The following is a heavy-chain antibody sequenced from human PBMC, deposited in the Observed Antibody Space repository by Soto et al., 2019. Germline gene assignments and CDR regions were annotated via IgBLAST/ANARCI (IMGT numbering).Heavy chain of an antibody. CDR1: GFTFSSYA. V-gene: IGHV3-23*01. D-gene: IGHD1-26*01. CDR2: ISSSGGST. CDR3: AKERWEGYGMVG. J-gene: IGHJ6*02. Sequence: EVQLLESGGGLVQPGGSLRLSCAASGFTFSSYAMSWVRQAPGKGLEWVSTISSSGGSTYYADSVKGRFTISRDNSKNTLHLQMNSLRAEDTAVYYCAKERWEGYGMVGWGQGTTVSVSS.